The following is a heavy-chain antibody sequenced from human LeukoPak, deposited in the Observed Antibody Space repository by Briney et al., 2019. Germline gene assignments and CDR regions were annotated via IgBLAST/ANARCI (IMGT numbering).Heavy chain of an antibody. V-gene: IGHV3-23*01. J-gene: IGHJ4*02. Sequence: GGSLRLSCAASGFTFNNYAMSWVRQAPGKGLEWVSAISGSGGSTYYADSVKGRFTISGDNSKNTLYLQMNSLRAEDTAVYYCAKDARPSGSSGWYSSDYWGQGTLVTVSS. CDR3: AKDARPSGSSGWYSSDY. CDR2: ISGSGGST. D-gene: IGHD6-19*01. CDR1: GFTFNNYA.